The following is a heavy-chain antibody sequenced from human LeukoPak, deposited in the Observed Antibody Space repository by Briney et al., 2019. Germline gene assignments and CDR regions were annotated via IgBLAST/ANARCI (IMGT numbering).Heavy chain of an antibody. V-gene: IGHV4-34*01. CDR3: AKAPYLSSDS. Sequence: SETLSLACAVYGGSFRDYYWSWIRQPPGKGLEWIGEINHSGSTNYNPSLKSRVTISLDTSKNQFSLKLTSVTAADTAVYYCAKAPYLSSDSWGQGILVAVSS. J-gene: IGHJ3*01. CDR2: INHSGST. CDR1: GGSFRDYY. D-gene: IGHD3-22*01.